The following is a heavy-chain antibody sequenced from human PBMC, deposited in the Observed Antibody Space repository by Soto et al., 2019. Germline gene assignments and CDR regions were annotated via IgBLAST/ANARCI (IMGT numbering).Heavy chain of an antibody. CDR1: GFTFSSYG. D-gene: IGHD3-9*01. V-gene: IGHV3-30*18. J-gene: IGHJ6*03. CDR3: AKDSYDILTGRPNVVWYYYYYMDV. CDR2: ISYDGSNK. Sequence: PGGSLRLSCAASGFTFSSYGMHWVRQAPGKGLEWVAVISYDGSNKYYADSVKGRFTISRDNSKNTLYLQMNSLRAEDTAVYYCAKDSYDILTGRPNVVWYYYYYMDVWGKGTTVTVSS.